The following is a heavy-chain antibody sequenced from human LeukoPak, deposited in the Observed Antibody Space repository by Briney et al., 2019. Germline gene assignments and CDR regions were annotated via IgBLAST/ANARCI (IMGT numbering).Heavy chain of an antibody. J-gene: IGHJ4*02. Sequence: ASVKVSCKASGYTFTSYDINWVRQATGQGLEWLGWMNPNSGNTGYAQRFQGRVTMTRNTSISTAYMELSSLRSEDTAVYYCARGMVAAAGRMGYWGQGTLVTVSS. CDR2: MNPNSGNT. CDR3: ARGMVAAAGRMGY. D-gene: IGHD6-13*01. CDR1: GYTFTSYD. V-gene: IGHV1-8*01.